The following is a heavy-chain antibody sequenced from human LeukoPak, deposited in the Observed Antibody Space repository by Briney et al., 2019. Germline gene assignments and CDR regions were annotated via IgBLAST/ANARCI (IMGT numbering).Heavy chain of an antibody. Sequence: GGSLRLSCAASGFTFSSYSMNWVRQAPGKGLEWVAVTSSDLNVKLYADSVKGRFTISRDNSRSTLYLQMNSLRPEDTAIYYCAREGYYGSGSPPSLYFDYWGQGTLVTVSS. V-gene: IGHV3-30*03. CDR1: GFTFSSYS. CDR3: AREGYYGSGSPPSLYFDY. D-gene: IGHD3-10*01. J-gene: IGHJ4*02. CDR2: TSSDLNVK.